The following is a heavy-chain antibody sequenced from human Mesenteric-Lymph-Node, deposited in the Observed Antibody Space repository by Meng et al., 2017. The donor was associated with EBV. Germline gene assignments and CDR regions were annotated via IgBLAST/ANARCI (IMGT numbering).Heavy chain of an antibody. Sequence: GQLPESGPGLVKPSQTRSPTCAVSGGSISSGGYYWSWIRQPPGKGLEWIGYIYYSGDTYYNPSLKSRVTISVDTSKNQFSLKLSSVTAADTAVYYCVGGVAADGSVDYWGQGTLVTVSS. V-gene: IGHV4-30-4*01. D-gene: IGHD6-13*01. CDR2: IYYSGDT. CDR1: GGSISSGGYY. CDR3: VGGVAADGSVDY. J-gene: IGHJ4*02.